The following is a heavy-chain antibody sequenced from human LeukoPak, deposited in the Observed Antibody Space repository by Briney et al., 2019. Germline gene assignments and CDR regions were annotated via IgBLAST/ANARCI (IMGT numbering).Heavy chain of an antibody. J-gene: IGHJ4*02. CDR3: AKEAGYSGYDYPDY. V-gene: IGHV3-23*01. D-gene: IGHD5-12*01. CDR2: IRGSAYST. Sequence: GGSLRLSCAASGFTFSSYAMSWVRQAPGKGLEWVSGIRGSAYSTYYADSVQGRFTTSRDNSKNTLYLQMNSLRAEDTAVYYCAKEAGYSGYDYPDYWGQGTLVTVSS. CDR1: GFTFSSYA.